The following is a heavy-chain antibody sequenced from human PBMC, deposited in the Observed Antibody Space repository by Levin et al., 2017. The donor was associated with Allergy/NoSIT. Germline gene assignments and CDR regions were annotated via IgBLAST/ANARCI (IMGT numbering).Heavy chain of an antibody. D-gene: IGHD5-12*01. J-gene: IGHJ4*02. CDR1: GYTFTSYD. CDR3: ARGRVVRRGYSGYDGGY. CDR2: MNPNSGNT. Sequence: ASVKVSCKASGYTFTSYDINWVRQATGQGLEWMGWMNPNSGNTGYAQKFQGRVTMTRNTSISTAYMELSSLRSEDTAVYYCARGRVVRRGYSGYDGGYWGQGTLVTVSS. V-gene: IGHV1-8*01.